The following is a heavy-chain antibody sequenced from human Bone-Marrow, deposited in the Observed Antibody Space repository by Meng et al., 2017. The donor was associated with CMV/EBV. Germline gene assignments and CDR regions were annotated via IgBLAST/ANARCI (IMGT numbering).Heavy chain of an antibody. V-gene: IGHV4-61*01. Sequence: VSVRSVRFGSFYWGWIRQPPGKGLGWIGYIYYSGSASYNPSLESRVTMSVDTSKNQFSLKLSSVTAADTAVYYCARSGAPGYWYFDLWGRGTLVTVSS. CDR1: VRSVRFGSFY. D-gene: IGHD3-10*01. CDR2: IYYSGSA. CDR3: ARSGAPGYWYFDL. J-gene: IGHJ2*01.